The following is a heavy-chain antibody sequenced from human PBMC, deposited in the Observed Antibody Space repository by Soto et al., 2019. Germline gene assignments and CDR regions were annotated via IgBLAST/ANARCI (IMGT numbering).Heavy chain of an antibody. CDR3: ASSRTGYCSSTSCPDSNYYYYGMDV. V-gene: IGHV5-10-1*01. Sequence: PGESLKISCKGSGYSFTSYWISWVRQMPGKGLEWMGRIDPSDSYTNYSPSFQGHVTISADKSISTAYLQWSSLKASDTAMYYCASSRTGYCSSTSCPDSNYYYYGMDVWGQGTTVTVSS. CDR2: IDPSDSYT. CDR1: GYSFTSYW. D-gene: IGHD2-2*01. J-gene: IGHJ6*02.